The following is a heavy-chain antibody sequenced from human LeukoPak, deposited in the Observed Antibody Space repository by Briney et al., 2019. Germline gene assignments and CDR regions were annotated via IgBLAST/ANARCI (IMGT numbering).Heavy chain of an antibody. CDR3: AKDLFGGYSYLGAFDI. Sequence: GGSLRLSCVASGFTFSSYGMHWVRQAPGKGLEWVAVISYDGSNKYYADSVKGRFTISRDNSKNTLYLQMNSLRAEDTAVYYCAKDLFGGYSYLGAFDIWGQGTMVTVSS. J-gene: IGHJ3*02. CDR2: ISYDGSNK. V-gene: IGHV3-30*18. D-gene: IGHD5-18*01. CDR1: GFTFSSYG.